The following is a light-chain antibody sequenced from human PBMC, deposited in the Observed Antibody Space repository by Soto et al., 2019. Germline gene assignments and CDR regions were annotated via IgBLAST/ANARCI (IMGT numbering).Light chain of an antibody. CDR3: QSYDARLSAYV. V-gene: IGLV1-40*01. J-gene: IGLJ1*01. CDR2: ANS. CDR1: SFNIGANYD. Sequence: QSVLTQPPSVSGAPGQGVTISCTGSSFNIGANYDVHWYQHLPGTGPKLLIYANSFRPSGVPDRVSASKSGGSASLAITGLQAEDEADYYCQSYDARLSAYVFGTGTKVTVL.